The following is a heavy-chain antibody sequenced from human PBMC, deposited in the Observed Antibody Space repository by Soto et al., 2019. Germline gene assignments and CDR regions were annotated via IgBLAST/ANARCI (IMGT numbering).Heavy chain of an antibody. CDR2: VISASGSV. Sequence: QVQVVQSGAEVKKPGSSVKISCKASGRIFSSFPTSWVRQVPGQGLERMGGVISASGSVTYAPKFQGRVTITAVNSAGIGYMELTRLTSEDTAIYYCARVGSRDAYDYVLDHCGPGTMVTVSS. V-gene: IGHV1-69*06. CDR3: ARVGSRDAYDYVLDH. CDR1: GRIFSSFP. D-gene: IGHD3-10*02. J-gene: IGHJ3*01.